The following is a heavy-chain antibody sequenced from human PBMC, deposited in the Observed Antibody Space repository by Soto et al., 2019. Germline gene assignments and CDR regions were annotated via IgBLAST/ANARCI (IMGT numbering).Heavy chain of an antibody. CDR2: IYYSGST. Sequence: SETLSLTCTVSGGSISSYYWSWIRQPPGKGLEWIGYIYYSGSTNYNPSLKSRVTISVDTSKNQFPLKLSSVTAADTAVYYCASDESRGYSYGAWGQGTLVTVSS. D-gene: IGHD5-18*01. CDR3: ASDESRGYSYGA. V-gene: IGHV4-59*01. CDR1: GGSISSYY. J-gene: IGHJ4*02.